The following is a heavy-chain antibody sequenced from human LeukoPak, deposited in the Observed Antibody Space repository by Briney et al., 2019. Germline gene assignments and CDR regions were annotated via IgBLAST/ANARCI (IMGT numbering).Heavy chain of an antibody. CDR1: GYTFTSYG. CDR2: ISAYNGNT. D-gene: IGHD1-14*01. Sequence: ASVKVSCKASGYTFTSYGISWVRQAPGQGLEWMGWISAYNGNTNYAQKFQGRVTITADKSTSTAYMELSSLRSEDTAVYYCARGEPLTVQPDYWGQGTLVTVSS. CDR3: ARGEPLTVQPDY. V-gene: IGHV1-18*01. J-gene: IGHJ4*02.